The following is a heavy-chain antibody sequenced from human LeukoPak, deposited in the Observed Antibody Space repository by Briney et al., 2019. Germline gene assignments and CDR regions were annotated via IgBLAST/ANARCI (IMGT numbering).Heavy chain of an antibody. Sequence: ASLKVSCTASGYTFTGYYMHWVRQAPGQGPEWMGWINPNSGGTNYAQKFQGRVTMTRDTSNSTAYMELSRLRSDDTAVYYCARRVLTYYYDSSGYFAGDYWGQGTLVTVSS. V-gene: IGHV1-2*02. D-gene: IGHD3-22*01. CDR3: ARRVLTYYYDSSGYFAGDY. J-gene: IGHJ4*02. CDR2: INPNSGGT. CDR1: GYTFTGYY.